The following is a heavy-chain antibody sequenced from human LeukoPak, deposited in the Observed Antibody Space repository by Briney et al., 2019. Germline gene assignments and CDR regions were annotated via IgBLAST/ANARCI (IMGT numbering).Heavy chain of an antibody. D-gene: IGHD3-22*01. CDR1: GFTFSSYV. J-gene: IGHJ6*03. Sequence: GGSLRLSCAASGFTFSSYVMHWVRQAPGKGLEWVAIISYDGSNEYYADSVKGRFTISRDNSKNTLYLQMNSLRAADTAVYYCASMYYYDSSGYYYDYYMDVWGKGTTVTVSS. CDR3: ASMYYYDSSGYYYDYYMDV. V-gene: IGHV3-30*04. CDR2: ISYDGSNE.